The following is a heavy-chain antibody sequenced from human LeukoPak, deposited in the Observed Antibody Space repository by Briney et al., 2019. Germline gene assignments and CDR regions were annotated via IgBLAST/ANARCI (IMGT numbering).Heavy chain of an antibody. Sequence: SETLSLTCTVSGGSISSYYWGWIRQPPGKGLEWIGSIYYSGSTCYNPSLKSRVTISGDTSKNQFSLKLSSVTAADTAVYYCARLLLLWFGEPDYWGQGTVVTVSS. D-gene: IGHD3-10*01. V-gene: IGHV4-39*01. CDR1: GGSISSYY. CDR2: IYYSGST. CDR3: ARLLLLWFGEPDY. J-gene: IGHJ4*02.